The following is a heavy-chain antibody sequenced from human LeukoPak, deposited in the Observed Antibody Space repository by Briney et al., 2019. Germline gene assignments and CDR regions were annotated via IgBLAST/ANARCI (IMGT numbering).Heavy chain of an antibody. CDR1: GYTFTNYA. J-gene: IGHJ4*02. V-gene: IGHV1-18*04. D-gene: IGHD3-16*01. CDR3: AKGGNGYVDY. CDR2: ITAYNGNT. Sequence: ASVKVSCKTSGYTFTNYAISWVRQAPGQGLEWMGWITAYNGNTNYALKLQGRVTMTTDTSTRTAYMELRSLRSDDTAVYYCAKGGNGYVDYWGQGTLVTVSS.